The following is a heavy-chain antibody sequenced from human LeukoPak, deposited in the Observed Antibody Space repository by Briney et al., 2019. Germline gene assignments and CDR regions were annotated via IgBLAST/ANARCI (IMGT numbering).Heavy chain of an antibody. CDR1: GYTFTGYY. CDR2: INPNSGAT. J-gene: IGHJ4*02. CDR3: VRDHDISTGSPTDY. V-gene: IGHV1-2*06. D-gene: IGHD3-9*01. Sequence: AAVKVSCKASGYTFTGYYMYWVRQAPGQGLEWVGRINPNSGATNYAQPFQGRVTMTSDTSISTAYMELSRLRSDDTAVYYCVRDHDISTGSPTDYWGQGTLVTVSS.